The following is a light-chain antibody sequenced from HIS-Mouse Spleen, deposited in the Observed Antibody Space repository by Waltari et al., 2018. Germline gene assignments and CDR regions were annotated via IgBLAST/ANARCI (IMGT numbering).Light chain of an antibody. CDR3: SSYTSSSTWV. V-gene: IGLV2-14*03. Sequence: QSALTQPASVSGSPGQSITISCTGTSSDVGGYHYFSWYQHHPGKAPKPMIYDVSNRPSGVSNRFSGSKSGNTASLTISGLQAEDEADYYCSSYTSSSTWVFGGGTKLTVL. CDR1: SSDVGGYHY. J-gene: IGLJ3*02. CDR2: DVS.